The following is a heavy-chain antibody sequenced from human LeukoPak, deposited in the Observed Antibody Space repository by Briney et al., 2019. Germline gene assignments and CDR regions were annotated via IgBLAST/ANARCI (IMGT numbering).Heavy chain of an antibody. V-gene: IGHV3-21*01. CDR1: GSTFSSYS. CDR3: ARRGGEAAGPTDY. Sequence: GGSLRLSCAASGSTFSSYSMNWVRQAPGKGLEWVSSISSSSSYIYYADSVKGRFTISRDNAKNSLYLQMNSLRAEDTAVYYCARRGGEAAGPTDYWGQGTLVTVSS. J-gene: IGHJ4*02. CDR2: ISSSSSYI. D-gene: IGHD6-13*01.